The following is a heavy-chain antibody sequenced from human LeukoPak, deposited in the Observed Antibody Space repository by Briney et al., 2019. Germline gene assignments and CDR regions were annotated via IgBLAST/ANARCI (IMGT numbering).Heavy chain of an antibody. J-gene: IGHJ6*03. Sequence: ASVKVSCKVSGFTLSELSMHWVRQAPGKGLEWVGGFDPNDGEADYAEKFRGRVILTDDRTSNTAYTDMSSLGVDDPAVYYCATDVFCATTACPGYGKYYYFMGVWGEGTTVTV. V-gene: IGHV1-24*01. D-gene: IGHD2/OR15-2a*01. CDR1: GFTLSELS. CDR2: FDPNDGEA. CDR3: ATDVFCATTACPGYGKYYYFMGV.